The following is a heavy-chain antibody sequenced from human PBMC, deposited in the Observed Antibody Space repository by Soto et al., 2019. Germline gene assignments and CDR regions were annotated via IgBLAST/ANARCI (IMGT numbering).Heavy chain of an antibody. J-gene: IGHJ4*02. CDR1: GGSIRSGGYY. CDR2: IYYSGNT. V-gene: IGHV4-31*02. Sequence: LCGGSIRSGGYYWSWIRQHPGKGLEWIGYIYYSGNTHYNPSLKSRVTISVDTSKNQFSLNLSSVTAADTAVYYCVRERSSGYYFDYWGQGTLVTVSS. CDR3: VRERSSGYYFDY. D-gene: IGHD3-22*01.